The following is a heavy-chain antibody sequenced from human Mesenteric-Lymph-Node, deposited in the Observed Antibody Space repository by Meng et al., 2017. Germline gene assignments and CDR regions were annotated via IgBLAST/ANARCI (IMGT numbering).Heavy chain of an antibody. V-gene: IGHV7-4-1*02. CDR3: GTLKYTSGFYGPAY. CDR2: ISTNTGNP. Sequence: QGQLVQSGSGLKKPGASGKVSCKASGYTFTRYPMNWVRQAPGQGLEWMGWISTNTGNPTYAQGFTGRFVFSVDTSVSTAYLQISSLKAEDTAVYYCGTLKYTSGFYGPAYWGQGALVTVSS. D-gene: IGHD6-19*01. CDR1: GYTFTRYP. J-gene: IGHJ4*02.